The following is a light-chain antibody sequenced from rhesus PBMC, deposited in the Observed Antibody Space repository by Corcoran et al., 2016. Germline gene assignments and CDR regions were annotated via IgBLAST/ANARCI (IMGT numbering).Light chain of an antibody. CDR1: QGISSW. V-gene: IGKV1-33*02. J-gene: IGKJ3*01. CDR2: AAS. Sequence: DIQMTQSPSSLSASVGDRVTITCQASQGISSWLAWYQQKPGKAPKLLINAASSLQSGVPSRISGSGSGTEFTLTISSLQPEDFATYYCQQHNSYPPTFGPGTKLDIK. CDR3: QQHNSYPPT.